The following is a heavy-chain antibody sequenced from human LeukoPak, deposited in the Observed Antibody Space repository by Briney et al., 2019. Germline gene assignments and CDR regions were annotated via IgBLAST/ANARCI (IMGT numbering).Heavy chain of an antibody. CDR2: IYYSGST. D-gene: IGHD3-16*02. CDR3: ARVSFGGVIVRPRTFDY. Sequence: TWVRQAPGKGLEWIGYIYYSGSTYYNPSLKSRVTISVDTSKNQFSLKLSSVTAADTAVYYCARVSFGGVIVRPRTFDYWGQGTLVTVSS. V-gene: IGHV4-31*02. J-gene: IGHJ4*02.